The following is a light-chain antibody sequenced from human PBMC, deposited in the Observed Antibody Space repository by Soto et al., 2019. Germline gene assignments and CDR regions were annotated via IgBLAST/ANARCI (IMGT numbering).Light chain of an antibody. V-gene: IGKV3-20*01. Sequence: VLTPSPRSLPLCHGPSVTVSCSDSQTISRTYLAWYQQRPGQAPRLLIYGASNRATGIPDRFSGSGSGTDFTLTISRLEPEDFAVYYCQQYGSSPRTVGQGTKVDIK. CDR2: GAS. CDR3: QQYGSSPRT. J-gene: IGKJ1*01. CDR1: QTISRTY.